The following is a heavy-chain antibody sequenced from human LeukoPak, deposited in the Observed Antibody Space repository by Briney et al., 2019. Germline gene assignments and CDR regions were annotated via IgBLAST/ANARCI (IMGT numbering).Heavy chain of an antibody. J-gene: IGHJ3*02. CDR3: ARDYDSSGSDAFDI. CDR2: MNPNSGNT. V-gene: IGHV1-8*01. CDR1: GYTFTSYD. Sequence: ASVKVSCKASGYTFTSYDINWGRQATGQGLEWMGWMNPNSGNTGYAQKFQGRVTMTRNTSISTAYMELSRLRSEDTAVYYCARDYDSSGSDAFDIWGQGTMVTVSS. D-gene: IGHD3-22*01.